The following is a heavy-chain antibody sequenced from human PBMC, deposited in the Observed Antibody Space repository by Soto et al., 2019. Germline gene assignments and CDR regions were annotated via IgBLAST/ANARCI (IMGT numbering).Heavy chain of an antibody. CDR3: ARDYSGGSSARDY. CDR2: IWYDGSNK. J-gene: IGHJ4*02. D-gene: IGHD2-15*01. Sequence: GGSLRLSCAASGFTFSSYGMHWVRQAPGKGLEWVAVIWYDGSNKYYADSVKGRFTISRDNSKNTLYLQMNSLRADDTAVYYCARDYSGGSSARDYWGQGTLVTVSS. V-gene: IGHV3-33*01. CDR1: GFTFSSYG.